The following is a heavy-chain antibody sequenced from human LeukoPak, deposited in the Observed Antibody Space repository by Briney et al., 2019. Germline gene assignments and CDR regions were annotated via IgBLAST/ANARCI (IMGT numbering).Heavy chain of an antibody. J-gene: IGHJ4*02. Sequence: ASVKVSCKASGYTFTSYYMHWARQAPGQGLEWMGIINPSGGSTSYAQKFQGRVTMTRDTSTSTVYMELSSLRSEDTAVYYCARDDYYGSGSYYNERSDYWGQGTLVTVSS. CDR3: ARDDYYGSGSYYNERSDY. V-gene: IGHV1-46*01. CDR1: GYTFTSYY. CDR2: INPSGGST. D-gene: IGHD3-10*01.